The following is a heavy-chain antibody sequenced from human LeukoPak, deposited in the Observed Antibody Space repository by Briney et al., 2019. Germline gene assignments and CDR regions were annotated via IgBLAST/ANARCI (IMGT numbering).Heavy chain of an antibody. J-gene: IGHJ1*01. CDR2: IYYSGST. D-gene: IGHD3-22*01. V-gene: IGHV4-39*01. Sequence: SETLSLTCTVSGGSISSSSYYWGWIRQPPGKGLEWIGSIYYSGSTYYNPSLKSRVTISVDTSKNQFSLKLSSVTAADTAVYYCARMSSGYYRYFQHWGQGTLVTVSS. CDR3: ARMSSGYYRYFQH. CDR1: GGSISSSSYY.